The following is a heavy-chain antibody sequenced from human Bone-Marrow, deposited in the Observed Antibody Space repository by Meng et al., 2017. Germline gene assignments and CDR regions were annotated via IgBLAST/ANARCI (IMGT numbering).Heavy chain of an antibody. V-gene: IGHV3-7*01. CDR2: IKQDGSEK. CDR1: GFTFSSYW. CDR3: ARAGYCSGGSCHATDFDY. Sequence: LTCAASGFTFSSYWMSWVRQAPGKGLEWVANIKQDGSEKYYVDSVKGRFTISRDNAKNSLYLQMNSLRAEDTAVYYCARAGYCSGGSCHATDFDYWGQGTLVTVSS. J-gene: IGHJ4*02. D-gene: IGHD2-15*01.